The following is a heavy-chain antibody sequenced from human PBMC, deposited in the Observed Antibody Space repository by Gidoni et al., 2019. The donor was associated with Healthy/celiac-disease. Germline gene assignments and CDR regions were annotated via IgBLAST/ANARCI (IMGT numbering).Heavy chain of an antibody. J-gene: IGHJ6*02. CDR2: IYSGGST. CDR1: GFTVSSNY. Sequence: EVQLVESGGGLVQPGGSLRLSCAASGFTVSSNYMSWVRQAPGKGLEWVSVIYSGGSTYYADSVKGRFTISRDNSKNTLYLQMNSLRAEDTAVYYCARDNSSGWTRYYYYGMDVWGQGTTVTVSS. CDR3: ARDNSSGWTRYYYYGMDV. D-gene: IGHD6-19*01. V-gene: IGHV3-66*01.